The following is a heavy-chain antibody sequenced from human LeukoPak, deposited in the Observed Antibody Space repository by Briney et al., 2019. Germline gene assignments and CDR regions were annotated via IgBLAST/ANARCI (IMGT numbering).Heavy chain of an antibody. V-gene: IGHV1-8*03. CDR3: ARGPGYCSSTSCPASPFDP. D-gene: IGHD2-2*01. J-gene: IGHJ5*02. CDR1: GYTFTSYD. CDR2: MNPNSGNT. Sequence: ASVKVSCKASGYTFTSYDINWVRQATGQGLEWMGWMNPNSGNTGYAQKFQGGGTITRNTSISTAYMELSSLRSEDTAVYYCARGPGYCSSTSCPASPFDPWGQGTLVTVSS.